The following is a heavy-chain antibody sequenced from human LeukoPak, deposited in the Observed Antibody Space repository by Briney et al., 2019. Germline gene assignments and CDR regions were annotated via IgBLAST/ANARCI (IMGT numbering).Heavy chain of an antibody. CDR3: ASESPLYYDGNSGF. CDR2: ISSSGSTL. CDR1: GFTFSDYY. J-gene: IGHJ4*02. D-gene: IGHD4-23*01. Sequence: GGSLRLSCAASGFTFSDYYMSWIRQAPGKGLEWVSYISSSGSTLYYADSVKGRITISRDNAKNSLYLQMNSLRAEDTAVYYCASESPLYYDGNSGFWGQGALVTVSS. V-gene: IGHV3-11*01.